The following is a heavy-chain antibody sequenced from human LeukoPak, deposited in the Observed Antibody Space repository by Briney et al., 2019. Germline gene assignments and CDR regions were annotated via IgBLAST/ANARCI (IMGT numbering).Heavy chain of an antibody. CDR3: AKDSEINYYDISGYYSPFDY. V-gene: IGHV1-2*02. D-gene: IGHD3-22*01. CDR1: GYTFTGYY. J-gene: IGHJ4*02. Sequence: ASVKVSCKASGYTFTGYYMHWVRQAPGQGLEWMGWINPNSGGTNYAQKFQGRVTMTRDTSISTAYMELSRLRSDDTAVYYCAKDSEINYYDISGYYSPFDYWGQGTLVTVSS. CDR2: INPNSGGT.